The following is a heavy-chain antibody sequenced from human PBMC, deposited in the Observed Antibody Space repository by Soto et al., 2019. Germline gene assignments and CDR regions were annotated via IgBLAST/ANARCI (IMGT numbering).Heavy chain of an antibody. D-gene: IGHD5-18*01. Sequence: GASVKVSCKASGYTFTGYYMHWVRQAPGQGLEWMGWINPNSGGTNYAQKFQGWVTMTRDTSISTAYMELSRLRSDDTAVFYCGRGGEIQLWLRGYYGMDVWGKGTRVTVSS. J-gene: IGHJ6*04. V-gene: IGHV1-2*04. CDR2: INPNSGGT. CDR1: GYTFTGYY. CDR3: GRGGEIQLWLRGYYGMDV.